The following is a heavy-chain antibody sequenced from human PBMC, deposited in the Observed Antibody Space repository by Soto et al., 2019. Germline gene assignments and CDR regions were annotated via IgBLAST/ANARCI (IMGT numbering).Heavy chain of an antibody. CDR2: ISGSGGTT. D-gene: IGHD6-13*01. V-gene: IGHV3-23*01. CDR1: GFIFSSFA. J-gene: IGHJ4*02. CDR3: AKDQRYSSSWYPFDY. Sequence: PGGSLRLSCAASGFIFSSFAMSWVRQAPGKGLEWVSVISGSGGTTSYADSVKGRFTISRDNSKRMLYLQMSSLRAEDTAVYYCAKDQRYSSSWYPFDYWGQGTLVTVSS.